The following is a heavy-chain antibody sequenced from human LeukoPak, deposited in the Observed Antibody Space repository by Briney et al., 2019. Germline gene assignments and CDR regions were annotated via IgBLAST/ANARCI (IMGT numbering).Heavy chain of an antibody. CDR2: IKQDGSEK. J-gene: IGHJ4*02. CDR3: ARGVGTAAAFDY. D-gene: IGHD2-2*01. V-gene: IGHV3-7*01. CDR1: GFTFSNYW. Sequence: TGGSLRLSCAASGFTFSNYWMNWVRQAPGKGLEWVANIKQDGSEKYYMDSVKGRFTISRDNAKNSLYLQMNSLRAEDTAVYYCARGVGTAAAFDYWGQATLVTVSS.